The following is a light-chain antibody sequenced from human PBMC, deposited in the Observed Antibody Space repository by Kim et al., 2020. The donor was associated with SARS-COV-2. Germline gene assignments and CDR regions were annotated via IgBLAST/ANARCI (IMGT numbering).Light chain of an antibody. CDR3: QQYGRT. J-gene: IGKJ1*01. CDR1: QSVSSTY. V-gene: IGKV3-20*01. Sequence: VLTQSPDTLSLSPGERATLSCRASQSVSSTYLVWYQQKPGRAPRLLMYSASIRATGVPDRFSGSGSGTDFTLNISRLEPEDFAVYYCQQYGRTFGQGTKVDIK. CDR2: SAS.